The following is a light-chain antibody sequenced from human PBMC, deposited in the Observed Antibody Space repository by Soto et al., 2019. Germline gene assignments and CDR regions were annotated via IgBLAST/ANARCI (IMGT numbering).Light chain of an antibody. Sequence: ETVMTQSPATLSVSPGERATLSCRASQSVSSNLAWYQQKPGQAPRLLIYGASTRATGIPARFSGSGSGTEFTLTINSLQSEDFAVYDCQQYNNWPWTFGQGT. V-gene: IGKV3-15*01. CDR3: QQYNNWPWT. J-gene: IGKJ1*01. CDR2: GAS. CDR1: QSVSSN.